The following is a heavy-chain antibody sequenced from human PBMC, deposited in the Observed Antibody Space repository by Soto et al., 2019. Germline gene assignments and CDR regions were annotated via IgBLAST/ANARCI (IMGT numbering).Heavy chain of an antibody. D-gene: IGHD6-6*01. V-gene: IGHV4-34*01. CDR2: INHSGST. Sequence: SETLSLTCAVYGGSFSGYYWSWIRQPPGKGLEWIGEINHSGSTNYNPSLKSRVTISVDTSKNQFSLKLSSVTAADTAVYYCASKDGYSSSSGGDYYYYGMDVWGQGTTVTVSS. J-gene: IGHJ6*02. CDR3: ASKDGYSSSSGGDYYYYGMDV. CDR1: GGSFSGYY.